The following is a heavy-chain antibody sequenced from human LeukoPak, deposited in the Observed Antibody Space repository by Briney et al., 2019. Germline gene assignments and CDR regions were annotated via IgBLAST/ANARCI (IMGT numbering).Heavy chain of an antibody. J-gene: IGHJ6*02. CDR2: IYYSGST. CDR3: ARCSSYYYYGMDV. D-gene: IGHD2-2*01. Sequence: SETLSLTCTVSGGSISSYYWSWIRQPPGKGLEWIGYIYYSGSTNYNPSLKSRVTISVDTSKNQFSLKLSSVTAADTAVYYCARCSSYYYYGMDVWGQGTLVTVSS. V-gene: IGHV4-59*01. CDR1: GGSISSYY.